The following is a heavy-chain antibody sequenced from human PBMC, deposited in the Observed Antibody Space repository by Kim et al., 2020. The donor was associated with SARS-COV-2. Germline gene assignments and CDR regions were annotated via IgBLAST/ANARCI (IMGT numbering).Heavy chain of an antibody. V-gene: IGHV4-39*01. CDR3: ASRGDYDILTGYYHFDY. J-gene: IGHJ4*02. CDR2: IYYSGST. Sequence: SETLSLTCTVSGGSISSSSYYWGWIRQPPGKGLEWIGSIYYSGSTYYNPSLKSRVTISVDTSKNQFSLKLSSVTAADTAVYYCASRGDYDILTGYYHFDYWGQGTLVTVSS. D-gene: IGHD3-9*01. CDR1: GGSISSSSYY.